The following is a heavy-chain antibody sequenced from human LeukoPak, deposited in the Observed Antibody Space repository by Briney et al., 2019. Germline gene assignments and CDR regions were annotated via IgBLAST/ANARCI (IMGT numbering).Heavy chain of an antibody. V-gene: IGHV3-30-3*01. CDR1: GFTFSSYA. Sequence: GGSLRLSCAASGFTFSSYAMHWVCQAPGKGLEWVAVISYDGSNEYYADSVKGRLTISRDNSRNTLYLQMSSLRADDTAVYYCASRRGGIVGDYWGQGTLVTVSS. J-gene: IGHJ4*02. D-gene: IGHD2-15*01. CDR3: ASRRGGIVGDY. CDR2: ISYDGSNE.